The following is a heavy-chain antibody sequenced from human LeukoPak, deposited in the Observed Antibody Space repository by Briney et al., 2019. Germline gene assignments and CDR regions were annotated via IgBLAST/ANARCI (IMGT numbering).Heavy chain of an antibody. CDR3: ARDNGSGSHFDY. CDR2: IYYSGST. CDR1: AGSVSSGSDY. J-gene: IGHJ4*02. Sequence: SETLSLTCPVSAGSVSSGSDYWSWIREPPGTGLDWLGDIYYSGSTNYNPSLKSRVTISVDTSKNQLSLKLSSVTAADTAAYYCARDNGSGSHFDYWGQGTLVTVSS. D-gene: IGHD1-26*01. V-gene: IGHV4-61*01.